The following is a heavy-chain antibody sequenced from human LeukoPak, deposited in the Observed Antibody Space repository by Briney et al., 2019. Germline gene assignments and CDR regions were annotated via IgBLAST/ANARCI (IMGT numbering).Heavy chain of an antibody. V-gene: IGHV5-51*01. J-gene: IGHJ4*02. D-gene: IGHD2/OR15-2a*01. CDR1: GYTFTSYW. Sequence: GESLKISCKGSGYTFTSYWIGWVRQMPGKGLEWMGIIYPGDSDTRYSPSFQGQVTISADKSITTAYLQWTSLKASNTAMYYCARYGRGFLGAPDYWGQGTLVTVSS. CDR3: ARYGRGFLGAPDY. CDR2: IYPGDSDT.